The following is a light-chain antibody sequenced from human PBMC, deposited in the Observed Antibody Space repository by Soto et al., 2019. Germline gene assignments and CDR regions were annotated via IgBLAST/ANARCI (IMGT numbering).Light chain of an antibody. Sequence: EIVMTQSPATLSVSPGDRATLSCRASQSVNSNLAWYQQKPGQAPRLVIYGASARATGIPARFSGSGSGTEFTLTISSLQSEDFAVYYCQQYKNFWTFGQGTKVESK. CDR1: QSVNSN. CDR3: QQYKNFWT. V-gene: IGKV3-15*01. J-gene: IGKJ1*01. CDR2: GAS.